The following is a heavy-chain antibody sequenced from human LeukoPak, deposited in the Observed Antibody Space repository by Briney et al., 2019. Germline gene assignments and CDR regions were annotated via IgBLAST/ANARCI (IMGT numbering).Heavy chain of an antibody. D-gene: IGHD4-11*01. CDR1: GGSISSASHY. V-gene: IGHV4-30-2*01. Sequence: PSQTLSLTCTVSGGSISSASHYWSWIRQPPGKGLEWAGYIYHDGTTYYNPSLKTRIVISVDGSRNQFSLELSSVTAADTAVYYCARVDYNYYYYYYMDVWGKGTTVTVSS. CDR2: IYHDGTT. J-gene: IGHJ6*03. CDR3: ARVDYNYYYYYYMDV.